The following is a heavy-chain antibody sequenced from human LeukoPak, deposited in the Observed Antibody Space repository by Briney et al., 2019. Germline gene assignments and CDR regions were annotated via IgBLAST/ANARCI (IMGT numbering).Heavy chain of an antibody. Sequence: GGSLRLSCAASGFTFDDFAMHWVQQAPGKGLEWVSSISWNSGSIDYADSVKGRFTISRDNAKNSLFLQMNSLGTEDTAFYYCAKDLGAGLSSPTTPATGTGQFYFDYWGQGILVTVSS. V-gene: IGHV3-9*01. CDR2: ISWNSGSI. CDR1: GFTFDDFA. CDR3: AKDLGAGLSSPTTPATGTGQFYFDY. D-gene: IGHD6-13*01. J-gene: IGHJ4*02.